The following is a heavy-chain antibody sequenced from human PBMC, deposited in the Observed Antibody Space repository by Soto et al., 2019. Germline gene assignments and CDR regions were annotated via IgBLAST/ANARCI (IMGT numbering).Heavy chain of an antibody. CDR3: ARGRILRGYYYGMDV. J-gene: IGHJ6*02. CDR2: IYYSGST. Sequence: PSVTLSLTCTVSGGSISSGDYYWSWIRQPPGKGLEWIGYIYYSGSTYYNPSLKSRVTISVDTSKNQFSLKLSSVTAADTAVYYCARGRILRGYYYGMDVWGQGTTVTVAS. CDR1: GGSISSGDYY. V-gene: IGHV4-30-4*01.